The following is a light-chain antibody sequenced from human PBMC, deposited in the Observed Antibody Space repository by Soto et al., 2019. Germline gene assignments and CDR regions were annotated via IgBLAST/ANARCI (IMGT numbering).Light chain of an antibody. V-gene: IGLV3-9*01. CDR3: QVWDTSTYV. J-gene: IGLJ1*01. CDR2: RDS. Sequence: SYELSQPLSVPVALGQTARITCGGNNIGRKNVQWYQQKPGQAPALVIYRDSSRPSGIPERFSGSNSGNTATLTISRAQAGDEADYYCQVWDTSTYVFGTGTKVTVL. CDR1: NIGRKN.